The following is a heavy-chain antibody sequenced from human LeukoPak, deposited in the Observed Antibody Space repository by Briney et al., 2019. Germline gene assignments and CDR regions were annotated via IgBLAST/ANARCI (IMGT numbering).Heavy chain of an antibody. CDR3: ARVSAGGAPDY. J-gene: IGHJ4*02. D-gene: IGHD3-10*01. V-gene: IGHV4-4*07. CDR2: IYTSGST. Sequence: PSETLSLTCTVSGGSIISYYWGWIRQPAGKGLEWIGHIYTSGSTTYNPSLKSRVTISVDTSKNQFSLKLSSVTAADTAVYYCARVSAGGAPDYWGQGTLVTVSS. CDR1: GGSIISYY.